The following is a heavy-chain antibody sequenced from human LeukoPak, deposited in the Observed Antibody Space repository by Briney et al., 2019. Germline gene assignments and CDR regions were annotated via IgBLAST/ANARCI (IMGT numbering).Heavy chain of an antibody. CDR2: ITSTGSST. Sequence: GGSLRLSCAASGFTFRDYYMGWLRQAPGKGLEWFSYITSTGSSTYYAECVEGRFTISRDNAKNSLYLQMNSLRADDTAVYYCARAHWDGFDVWGQGTVVTVSS. J-gene: IGHJ3*01. CDR3: ARAHWDGFDV. V-gene: IGHV3-11*04. CDR1: GFTFRDYY.